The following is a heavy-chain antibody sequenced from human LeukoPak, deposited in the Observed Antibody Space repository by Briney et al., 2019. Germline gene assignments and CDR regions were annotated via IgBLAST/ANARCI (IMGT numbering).Heavy chain of an antibody. J-gene: IGHJ4*02. CDR1: GFTFSSYA. D-gene: IGHD2-2*01. Sequence: PGASLRLSSAASGFTFSSYAMSWVRQAPGKGLEWVSAISGSGGSTYYADSVKGRFTISRDNSKNTLYLQMNSLRAEDTAVYYCAKGGYCSSTSCPPDYWGQGTLVTVSS. CDR2: ISGSGGST. CDR3: AKGGYCSSTSCPPDY. V-gene: IGHV3-23*01.